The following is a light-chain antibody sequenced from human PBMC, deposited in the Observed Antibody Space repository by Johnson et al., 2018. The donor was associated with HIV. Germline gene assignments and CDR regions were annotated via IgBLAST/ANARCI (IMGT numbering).Light chain of an antibody. CDR2: DNN. CDR3: GTWDTSLSVHYV. Sequence: QSILTQPPSVSAAPGQKVTISCSGSSSNIGNNYVSWYQQLPGTAPKLLIYDNNKRPSGIPDRFSGSKSGTSATLGITGLQTGDEADYYCGTWDTSLSVHYVFGSGTKVIVL. V-gene: IGLV1-51*01. J-gene: IGLJ1*01. CDR1: SSNIGNNY.